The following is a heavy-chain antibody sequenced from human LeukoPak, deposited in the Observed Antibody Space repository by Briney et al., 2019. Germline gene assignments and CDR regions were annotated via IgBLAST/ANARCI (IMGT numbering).Heavy chain of an antibody. CDR1: GFTFSSYS. CDR3: ARERMDIVVDTYYYYGMDV. V-gene: IGHV3-21*01. CDR2: ISSSSSYI. D-gene: IGHD2-15*01. J-gene: IGHJ6*02. Sequence: PGGSLRLSCAASGFTFSSYSMNWVRQAPGKGLEWVSSISSSSSYIYYAYSVKGRFTISRDNAKNSLYLQMNSLRAEDTAVYYCARERMDIVVDTYYYYGMDVWGQGTLVTVSS.